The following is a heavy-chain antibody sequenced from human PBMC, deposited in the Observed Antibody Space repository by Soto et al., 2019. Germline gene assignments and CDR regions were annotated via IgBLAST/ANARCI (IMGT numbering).Heavy chain of an antibody. J-gene: IGHJ6*02. CDR2: MYNTGST. Sequence: SETLSLTCTVSGGSISRYYWILIRQPPGKGLEWIGYMYNTGSTVYNPPFKSRVTISVDTSKNQFSLKLNSVTAADTAVYYCARDLWGYCGTDCYPLDVWGQGTTVTVSS. CDR1: GGSISRYY. CDR3: ARDLWGYCGTDCYPLDV. D-gene: IGHD2-21*02. V-gene: IGHV4-59*01.